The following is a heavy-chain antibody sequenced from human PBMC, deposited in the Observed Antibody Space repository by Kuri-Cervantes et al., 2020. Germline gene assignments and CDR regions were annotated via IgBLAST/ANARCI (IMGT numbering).Heavy chain of an antibody. V-gene: IGHV4-39*01. J-gene: IGHJ4*02. CDR2: IYYSGST. CDR1: GFTFRDYY. D-gene: IGHD3-22*01. Sequence: GSLRLSCAGSGFTFRDYYMRWIRQPPGKGLEWIGSIYYSGSTYYNPSLKSRVTISVDTSKNQFSLKLSSVTAADTAVYYCARHTMTYYYDSSGYDYWGQGTLVTVSS. CDR3: ARHTMTYYYDSSGYDY.